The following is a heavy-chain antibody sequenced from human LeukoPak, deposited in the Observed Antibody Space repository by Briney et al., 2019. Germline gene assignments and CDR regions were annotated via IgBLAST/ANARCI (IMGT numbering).Heavy chain of an antibody. Sequence: SSVKVSCKASGYTFTGYYMHWVRQAPGQGREGMGRISPILGIANYAQKFQGKVTITADKSTSTAYMELGSLRSEDTAVYSCASFIVVVTAATDGGRDYWGQGTLVTVSS. D-gene: IGHD2-2*01. CDR2: ISPILGIA. V-gene: IGHV1-69*02. CDR3: ASFIVVVTAATDGGRDY. J-gene: IGHJ4*02. CDR1: GYTFTGYY.